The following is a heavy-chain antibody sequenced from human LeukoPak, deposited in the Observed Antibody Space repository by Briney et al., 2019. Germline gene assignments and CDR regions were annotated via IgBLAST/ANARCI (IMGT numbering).Heavy chain of an antibody. CDR2: ISGYNGNT. V-gene: IGHV1-18*01. J-gene: IGHJ4*02. CDR3: ARGTTTVAPIDS. Sequence: GASVKVSCKASGYTFTSYAMNWVRQAPGQGLEWMGWISGYNGNTKDVQKLQGRLTMTADTSTSTAYMELRSLRSDDTAVYYCARGTTTVAPIDSWGQGTLVTVSS. CDR1: GYTFTSYA. D-gene: IGHD4-11*01.